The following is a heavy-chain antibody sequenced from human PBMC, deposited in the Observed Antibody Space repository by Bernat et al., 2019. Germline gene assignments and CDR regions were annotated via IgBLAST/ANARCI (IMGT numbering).Heavy chain of an antibody. Sequence: QVQLQESGPGLVKPSETLSLTCAVSGSSTSSNYYWGWIRQPPGKGLEWIGSVSQTGSTYYNPSLKRRVTISVDTSQIQFSLKLISVTAADTPVYYCARAVKGYSNYPRGYYYYMDVRGKGTTVTVSS. V-gene: IGHV4-38-2*01. CDR1: GSSTSSNYY. D-gene: IGHD4-11*01. J-gene: IGHJ6*03. CDR2: VSQTGST. CDR3: ARAVKGYSNYPRGYYYYMDV.